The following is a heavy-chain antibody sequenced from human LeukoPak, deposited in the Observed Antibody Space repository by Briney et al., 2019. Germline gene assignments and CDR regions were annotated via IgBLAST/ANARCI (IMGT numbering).Heavy chain of an antibody. CDR3: ARCSSTSCRDYFDY. V-gene: IGHV3-33*01. CDR1: GFTFSSYG. Sequence: GGSLRLSCAASGFTFSSYGMHWVRQAPGKGLEWVAVMWYDGSNKYYADSVKGRFTISRDNSKNTLYLQMNSLRAEDTAVYYCARCSSTSCRDYFDYWGQGTLVTVSS. J-gene: IGHJ4*02. CDR2: MWYDGSNK. D-gene: IGHD2-2*01.